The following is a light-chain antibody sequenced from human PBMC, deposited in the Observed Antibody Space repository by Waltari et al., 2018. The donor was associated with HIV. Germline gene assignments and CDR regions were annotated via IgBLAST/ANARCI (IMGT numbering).Light chain of an antibody. CDR2: AVS. CDR3: TSYTTSDTLR. J-gene: IGLJ3*02. CDR1: SSDFGFDNY. Sequence: QSVLTQPASVSGSPGQSVTISCTGTSSDFGFDNYVSWYQQYPGKAPTLIIYAVSSRPAGVSDRFSGSKSGNTASLTISGLQNEDEADYFCTSYTTSDTLRFGGGTKVTVL. V-gene: IGLV2-14*03.